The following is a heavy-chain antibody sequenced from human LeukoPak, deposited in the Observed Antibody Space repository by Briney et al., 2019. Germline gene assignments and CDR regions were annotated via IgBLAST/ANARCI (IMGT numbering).Heavy chain of an antibody. J-gene: IGHJ3*02. CDR1: GYSITSDYY. V-gene: IGHV4-38-2*02. Sequence: PSETLSLTCTVSGYSITSDYYWGWIRQPPGKGLEWIGSFYHGGSTYYNPSLKSRVTISVDTSKNQFSLKLSSVTAADTAVYYCARDARTIKERSDAFDIWGQGTMVTVSS. D-gene: IGHD1-1*01. CDR2: FYHGGST. CDR3: ARDARTIKERSDAFDI.